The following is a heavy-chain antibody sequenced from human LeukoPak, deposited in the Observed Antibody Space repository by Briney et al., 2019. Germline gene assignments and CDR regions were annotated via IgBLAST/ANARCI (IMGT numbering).Heavy chain of an antibody. Sequence: PGGSLRLSCAASGITFSSYGMSWVRQAPGKGLEWVSYISSSSSSIYYADAVKGRFTISRDNAKNSLYLQMNSLRAEDTAVYYCARVYRRYFDYWGQGTLVTVSS. J-gene: IGHJ4*02. CDR2: ISSSSSSI. V-gene: IGHV3-48*01. CDR1: GITFSSYG. CDR3: ARVYRRYFDY. D-gene: IGHD1-14*01.